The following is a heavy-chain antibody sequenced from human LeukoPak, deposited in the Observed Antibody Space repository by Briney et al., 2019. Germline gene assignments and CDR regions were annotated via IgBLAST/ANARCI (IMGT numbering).Heavy chain of an antibody. CDR3: ARIGGSGYYYEFDY. J-gene: IGHJ4*02. Sequence: SETLSLTCTVSGGSISSSSYYWGWIRPPPGKGLEWIGSIYYSGSTYYNPSLKSRVTISVDTSKNQFSLKLSSVTAADTAVYYCARIGGSGYYYEFDYWGQGTLVTVSS. CDR1: GGSISSSSYY. V-gene: IGHV4-39*01. D-gene: IGHD3-22*01. CDR2: IYYSGST.